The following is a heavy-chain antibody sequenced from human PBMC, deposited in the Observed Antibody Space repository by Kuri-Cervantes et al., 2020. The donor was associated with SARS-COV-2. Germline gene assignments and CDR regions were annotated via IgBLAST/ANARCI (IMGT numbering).Heavy chain of an antibody. V-gene: IGHV1-18*04. CDR2: ISAYNGNT. CDR1: GYTFTSYG. CDR3: SRDVLRFLEWLDYYYYYGMDV. J-gene: IGHJ6*02. D-gene: IGHD3-3*01. Sequence: ASVKVSCKASGYTFTSYGNSWARQAPGQGLEWMGWISAYNGNTNYAQKHQGRVIMTTDTSTRKAYIVLRSLTTDETAVYYCSRDVLRFLEWLDYYYYYGMDVWGQGTTVTVSS.